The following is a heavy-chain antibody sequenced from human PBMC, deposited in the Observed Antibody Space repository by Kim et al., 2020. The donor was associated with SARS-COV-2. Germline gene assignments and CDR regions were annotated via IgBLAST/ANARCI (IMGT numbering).Heavy chain of an antibody. CDR3: ARCFNGRVQHYYDIPGYGCAFDV. CDR1: GGTFSSYA. Sequence: SVKVSCKASGGTFSSYAISWVRQAPGQGLEWMGGIIPIFGTANYAQKFQGRVTITADESTSTAYMELSSLRSEDTAVYYCARCFNGRVQHYYDIPGYGCAFDVWGQGTMVTVSS. CDR2: IIPIFGTA. V-gene: IGHV1-69*13. J-gene: IGHJ3*01. D-gene: IGHD3-22*01.